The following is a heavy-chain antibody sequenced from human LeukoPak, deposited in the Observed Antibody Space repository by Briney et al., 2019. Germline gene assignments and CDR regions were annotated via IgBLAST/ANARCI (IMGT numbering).Heavy chain of an antibody. CDR2: INYSGRS. CDR1: GNSITSVF. V-gene: IGHV4-59*08. D-gene: IGHD2-21*01. Sequence: SETLSLTCIVSGNSITSVFWSWIRQSPGEGLEWIGYINYSGRSEYDPSLKSRVTISVDRSRKLVSLKMRSVTAADTAVYYCARLDCLSDECYNYWAVGALVTVSS. CDR3: ARLDCLSDECYNY. J-gene: IGHJ4*02.